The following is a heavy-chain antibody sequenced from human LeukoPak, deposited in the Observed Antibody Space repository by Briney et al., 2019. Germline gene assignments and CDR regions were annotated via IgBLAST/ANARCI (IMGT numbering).Heavy chain of an antibody. Sequence: SETLSLTCSVSGGSISSYYWSWIRQPPGKGLEWIGYIYYSGRTNYNPSLKSRVTISVDTSKNQFSLKLSSVTAADTAVYYCARDSSGWEHYNWFDPWGQGTLVTVSS. CDR1: GGSISSYY. CDR2: IYYSGRT. V-gene: IGHV4-59*01. D-gene: IGHD6-19*01. J-gene: IGHJ5*02. CDR3: ARDSSGWEHYNWFDP.